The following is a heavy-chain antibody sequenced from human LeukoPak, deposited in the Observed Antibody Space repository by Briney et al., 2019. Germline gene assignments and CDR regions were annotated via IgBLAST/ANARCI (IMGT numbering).Heavy chain of an antibody. CDR1: GGSISSGGYY. CDR3: ARAGSGTDAFDI. Sequence: PSQTLSLTCTVSGGSISSGGYYWSWIRQHPGKGLEWIGYIYYSGSTYYNPSLKSRVTISVDTSKNQFSLKLSSVTAADTAVYNCARAGSGTDAFDIWGQGTMVTVSS. D-gene: IGHD3-10*01. J-gene: IGHJ3*02. CDR2: IYYSGST. V-gene: IGHV4-31*03.